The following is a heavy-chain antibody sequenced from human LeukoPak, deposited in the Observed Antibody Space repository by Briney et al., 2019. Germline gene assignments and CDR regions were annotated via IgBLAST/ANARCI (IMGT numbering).Heavy chain of an antibody. CDR3: AKTTAGNSSGRYPGWPVDY. V-gene: IGHV3-23*01. CDR2: ISGSGGDT. Sequence: PGGSLGLSCAASGFSFRNYAIYWVRQAPGKGLEWVSGISGSGGDTYFADSVKGRFTISRDHSKNTVFLQMDSLRAEDTAVYYCAKTTAGNSSGRYPGWPVDYWGQGTLVTVSS. J-gene: IGHJ4*02. D-gene: IGHD6-19*01. CDR1: GFSFRNYA.